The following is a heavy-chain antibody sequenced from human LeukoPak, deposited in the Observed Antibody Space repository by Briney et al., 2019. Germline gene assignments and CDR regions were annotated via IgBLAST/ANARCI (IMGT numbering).Heavy chain of an antibody. CDR1: GFTFISYS. CDR2: ISSSSSYI. CDR3: ARDRHPIVVVPAAMRNNWFDP. J-gene: IGHJ5*02. V-gene: IGHV3-21*01. Sequence: GGSLRLSCAASGFTFISYSMNWVRQAPGKGLEWVSSISSSSSYIYYADSVKGRFTISRDNAKNSLYLQMNSLRAEDTAVYYCARDRHPIVVVPAAMRNNWFDPWGQGTLVTVSS. D-gene: IGHD2-2*01.